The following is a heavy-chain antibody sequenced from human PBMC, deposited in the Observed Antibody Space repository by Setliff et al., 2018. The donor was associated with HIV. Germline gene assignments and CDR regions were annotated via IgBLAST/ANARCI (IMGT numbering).Heavy chain of an antibody. CDR2: IYFTGSS. CDR1: GGSISTYY. D-gene: IGHD3-10*01. Sequence: PSLTCTVSGGSISTYYWSWIRQPPGKGLEWIGSIYFTGSSDNNPSLKSRVTISVDTSKNQFYLRLSSVTAADTAVYYCARDQLAMVRRNGMDVWGQGTTVTVS. V-gene: IGHV4-4*08. CDR3: ARDQLAMVRRNGMDV. J-gene: IGHJ6*02.